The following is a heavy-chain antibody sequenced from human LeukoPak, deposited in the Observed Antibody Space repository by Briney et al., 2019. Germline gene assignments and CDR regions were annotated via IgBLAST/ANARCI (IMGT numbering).Heavy chain of an antibody. CDR3: ARWGAAAGTGWFDP. Sequence: GASVKVSCTASGYTFTSYDINWVRQATGQGLEWMGWINPNSGGTNYAQKFQGRVTMTRDTSISTAYMELSRLRSDDTAVYYCARWGAAAGTGWFDPWGQGTLVTVSS. CDR1: GYTFTSYD. J-gene: IGHJ5*02. D-gene: IGHD6-13*01. CDR2: INPNSGGT. V-gene: IGHV1-2*02.